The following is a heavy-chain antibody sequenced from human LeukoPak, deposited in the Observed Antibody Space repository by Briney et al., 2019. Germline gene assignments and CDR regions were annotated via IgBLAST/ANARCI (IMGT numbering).Heavy chain of an antibody. CDR3: ATLNNRGVVAAREFRPRKFDY. Sequence: PSETLSLTCTVSGGSISSGSYYWSWIRQPAGKGLEWIGRIYTSGSTNYNPSLKSRVTISVDTSKNQFSLKLSSVTAADTAVYYCATLNNRGVVAAREFRPRKFDYWGQGTLVTVSS. V-gene: IGHV4-61*02. CDR2: IYTSGST. CDR1: GGSISSGSYY. D-gene: IGHD2-15*01. J-gene: IGHJ4*02.